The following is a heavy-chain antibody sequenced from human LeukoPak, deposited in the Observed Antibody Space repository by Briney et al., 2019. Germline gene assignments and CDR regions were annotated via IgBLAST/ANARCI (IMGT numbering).Heavy chain of an antibody. D-gene: IGHD2-2*01. Sequence: SETLSLTCTVSGGSISSGDYYWSWIRQPPGKRLEWIGYIYYSGSTYYNPSLKSRVTISVDTSKNQFSLKLSSVTAADTAVYYCARDGNIVVVPAVTDYFDYWGQGTLVTVSS. CDR3: ARDGNIVVVPAVTDYFDY. CDR1: GGSISSGDYY. V-gene: IGHV4-30-4*08. CDR2: IYYSGST. J-gene: IGHJ4*02.